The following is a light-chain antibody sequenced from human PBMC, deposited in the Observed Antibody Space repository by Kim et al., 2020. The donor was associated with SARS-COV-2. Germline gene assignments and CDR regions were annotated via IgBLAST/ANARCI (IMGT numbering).Light chain of an antibody. CDR3: SAWDSSLSAWV. Sequence: RQNATLTCTGNSNNVGNKGATWLQQHQGHPPKLLSYRNNYRPSGISQRFFASRSGNTASLTITGLQPDDEADYYCSAWDSSLSAWVFGGGTQLTVL. CDR2: RNN. V-gene: IGLV10-54*01. J-gene: IGLJ3*02. CDR1: SNNVGNKG.